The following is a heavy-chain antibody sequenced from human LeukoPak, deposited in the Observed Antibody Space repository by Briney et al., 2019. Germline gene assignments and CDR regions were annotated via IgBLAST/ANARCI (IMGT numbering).Heavy chain of an antibody. CDR1: GYRFTSYW. V-gene: IGHV5-51*01. CDR2: IYPGDSDT. J-gene: IGHJ4*02. Sequence: GESLKISCKGSGYRFTSYWIGWVRQMPGKGLEWMGIIYPGDSDTRYSPSFQGQVTISADKSISTAYLPWSSLKASDTAMYYCARQASYDILTGYHSGNFDYWGQGTLVTVSS. D-gene: IGHD3-9*01. CDR3: ARQASYDILTGYHSGNFDY.